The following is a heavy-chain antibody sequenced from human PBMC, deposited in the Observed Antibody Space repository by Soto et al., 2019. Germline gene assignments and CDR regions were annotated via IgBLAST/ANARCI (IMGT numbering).Heavy chain of an antibody. V-gene: IGHV3-21*01. J-gene: IGHJ5*01. CDR3: AGTYCWDDS. CDR2: ISSSGHMP. Sequence: EVQLVESGGGLVRPGGSLSLSCAASGFGFSFSNYYMNWIRQAPGKGLEWVSSISSSGHMPFYAPSVNGRFTISRYYGRNSLYLQLYCLRSEDTCVYFWAGTYCWDDSWGPGTLVTVSS. CDR1: GFGFSFSNYY. D-gene: IGHD3-10*01.